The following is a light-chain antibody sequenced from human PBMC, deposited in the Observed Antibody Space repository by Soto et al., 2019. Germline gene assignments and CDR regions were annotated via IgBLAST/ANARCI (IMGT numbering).Light chain of an antibody. CDR1: SSDVGGDNY. Sequence: QSALTQPASASGSPGQSVTISCTGSSSDVGGDNYVSWYQQHPGKAPKLMIYEVSKRPSGVPDRLSGSKSGNTASLTVSGLQAEDEADYYCSSYGGSNTVVFGGGTKLTVL. J-gene: IGLJ2*01. V-gene: IGLV2-8*01. CDR3: SSYGGSNTVV. CDR2: EVS.